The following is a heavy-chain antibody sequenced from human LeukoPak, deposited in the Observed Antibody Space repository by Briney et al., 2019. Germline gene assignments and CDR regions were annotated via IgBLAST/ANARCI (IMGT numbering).Heavy chain of an antibody. CDR3: ASVGGFGEYLFDY. V-gene: IGHV3-30*04. CDR1: GFTFSSYA. J-gene: IGHJ4*02. CDR2: ISYDGSNK. D-gene: IGHD3-10*01. Sequence: GGSLRLSCAASGFTFSSYAMHWVRQAPGKGLEWVAVISYDGSNKYYADSVKGRFTISRDNSKNTLYLQMNSLRAEDSAVYYCASVGGFGEYLFDYWGQGTLVTVSS.